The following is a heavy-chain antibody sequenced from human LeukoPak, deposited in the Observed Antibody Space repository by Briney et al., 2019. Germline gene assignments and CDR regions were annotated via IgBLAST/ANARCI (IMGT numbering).Heavy chain of an antibody. CDR1: GFTFSAYW. D-gene: IGHD3-16*02. J-gene: IGHJ4*02. V-gene: IGHV3-7*01. CDR2: INEGSNLK. Sequence: PGGSLRLSCAASGFTFSAYWMTWVRQAPGKGLEWVANINEGSNLKMYVDSVKGRFTISRDYTTNSLYLQMDSLRAEDTAVYYCARDLVYYDYVWGSYQLDYWGQGTLVTVSS. CDR3: ARDLVYYDYVWGSYQLDY.